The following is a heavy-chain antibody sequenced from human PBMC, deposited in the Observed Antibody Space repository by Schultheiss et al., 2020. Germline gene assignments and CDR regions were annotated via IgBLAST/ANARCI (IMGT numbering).Heavy chain of an antibody. D-gene: IGHD3-10*01. V-gene: IGHV4-59*08. J-gene: IGHJ4*02. CDR1: GGSISSYY. Sequence: SETLSLTCTVSGGSISSYYWSWIRQPPGKGLEWIGYIYYSGSTNYNPSLKSRVTISVDTSKNQFFLKLSSVTAADTAVYYCARQGFGSRPILDYWGQGTLVTVSS. CDR2: IYYSGST. CDR3: ARQGFGSRPILDY.